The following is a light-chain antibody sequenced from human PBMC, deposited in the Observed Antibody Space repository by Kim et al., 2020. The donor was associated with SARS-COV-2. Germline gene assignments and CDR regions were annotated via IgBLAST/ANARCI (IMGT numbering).Light chain of an antibody. Sequence: QPALTQPPSASGTPGQRVTISCSGSSSNIGVNTVNWYQHLPGTAPKLLIYNNNQRPSGVPDRFSGSKSGTSASLAISGLQSEDEADYYCAAWDDSLNGNWVFGGGTQLTVL. CDR1: SSNIGVNT. V-gene: IGLV1-44*01. J-gene: IGLJ3*02. CDR2: NNN. CDR3: AAWDDSLNGNWV.